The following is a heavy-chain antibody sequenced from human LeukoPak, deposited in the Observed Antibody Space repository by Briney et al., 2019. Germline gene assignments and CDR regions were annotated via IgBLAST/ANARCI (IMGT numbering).Heavy chain of an antibody. CDR1: GGSISSSSYY. J-gene: IGHJ3*02. D-gene: IGHD3-10*01. V-gene: IGHV4-39*01. CDR2: IYYSGST. Sequence: SETLSLTCTVSGGSISSSSYYWGWIRQPPGKGLEWIGSIYYSGSTYYNPSLKSRVTISVDTSKNQFSLKLSSVTAADTAVYYCHLFGDDAFDIWGQGTMVTVSS. CDR3: HLFGDDAFDI.